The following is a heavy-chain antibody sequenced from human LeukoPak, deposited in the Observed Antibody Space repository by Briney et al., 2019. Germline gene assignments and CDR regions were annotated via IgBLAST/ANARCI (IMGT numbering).Heavy chain of an antibody. CDR1: GFTFSNYW. CDR2: IDANAKTT. D-gene: IGHD1-26*01. Sequence: GGSLRLSCAASGFTFSNYWLHWVRQAPGKGLVWVSRIDANAKTTSYADSVKGRFTISTDNAKKTLYLQMNSLRVEDTAVYYCLTVVETTIAAFDIWGKGQWSPSL. V-gene: IGHV3-74*01. CDR3: LTVVETTIAAFDI. J-gene: IGHJ3*02.